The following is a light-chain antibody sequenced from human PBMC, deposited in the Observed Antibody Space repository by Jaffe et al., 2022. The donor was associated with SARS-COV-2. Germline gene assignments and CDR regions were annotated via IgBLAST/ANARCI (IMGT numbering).Light chain of an antibody. Sequence: QSALTQPASVSGSPGQSITISCTGTSSDVGGYNYVSWYQQHPGKAPKLMIYEVSNRPSGVPDRFSGSKSGNTASLTISGLQAEDEADYYCSSYTSSSTLEAVFGGGTKLTVL. CDR1: SSDVGGYNY. V-gene: IGLV2-14*01. CDR2: EVS. CDR3: SSYTSSSTLEAV. J-gene: IGLJ2*01.